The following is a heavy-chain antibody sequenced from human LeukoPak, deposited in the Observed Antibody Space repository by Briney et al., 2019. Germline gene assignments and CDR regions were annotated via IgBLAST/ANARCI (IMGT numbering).Heavy chain of an antibody. CDR3: ASVVGLEWPGGWFDP. D-gene: IGHD3-3*01. V-gene: IGHV1-2*02. Sequence: GASVKVSCKASGYTFTDFYIHWVRQAPGQGLEWMGWINPKSGDTNYAQKFQGRVTMTRDTSSNTAYMELSRLRSDDTAVYYCASVVGLEWPGGWFDPWGQGTLVTVSS. CDR1: GYTFTDFY. CDR2: INPKSGDT. J-gene: IGHJ5*02.